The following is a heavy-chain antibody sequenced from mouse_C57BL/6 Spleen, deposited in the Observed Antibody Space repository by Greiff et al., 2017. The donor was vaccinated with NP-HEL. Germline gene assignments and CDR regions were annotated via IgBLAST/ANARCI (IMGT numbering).Heavy chain of an antibody. J-gene: IGHJ2*01. CDR2: INPSNGGT. CDR1: GYTFTSYW. D-gene: IGHD2-2*01. CDR3: ARGRTMVTTVHYFDY. Sequence: QVQLQQPGTELVKPGASVKLSCKASGYTFTSYWMHWVKQRPGQGLEWIGNINPSNGGTNYNEKFKSKATLTVDKSSSTAYMQLSSLTSEDSAVYYCARGRTMVTTVHYFDYWGQGTTLTVSS. V-gene: IGHV1-53*01.